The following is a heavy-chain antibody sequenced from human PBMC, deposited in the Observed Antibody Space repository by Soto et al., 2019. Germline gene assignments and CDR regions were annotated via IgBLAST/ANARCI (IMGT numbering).Heavy chain of an antibody. D-gene: IGHD3-16*01. J-gene: IGHJ1*01. CDR3: AILGLDVAS. V-gene: IGHV1-69*14. CDR1: GDTPSTYA. Sequence: QVQLVQSGAEVQKPGSSVNVSCKASGDTPSTYAISWVRQAPGQGLEWMGGIIPILGTPNYAQRFQGKITIAADTSTRTTYMELNSVTSDDTARFYCAILGLDVASWGRGTVVIVSS. CDR2: IIPILGTP.